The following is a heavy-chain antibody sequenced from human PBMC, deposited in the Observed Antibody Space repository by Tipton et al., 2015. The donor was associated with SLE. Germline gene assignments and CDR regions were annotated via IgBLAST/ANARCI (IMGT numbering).Heavy chain of an antibody. J-gene: IGHJ4*02. CDR1: GFTVSSNY. CDR2: ISGSGGST. CDR3: AKGSSSSHRVYFDY. D-gene: IGHD6-13*01. Sequence: SLRLSCAASGFTVSSNYMSWVRQAPGKGLEWVSAISGSGGSTYYADSVKGRFTISRDNSKNTLYLQMNSLRAEDTAVYYCAKGSSSSHRVYFDYWGQGTLVTVSS. V-gene: IGHV3-23*01.